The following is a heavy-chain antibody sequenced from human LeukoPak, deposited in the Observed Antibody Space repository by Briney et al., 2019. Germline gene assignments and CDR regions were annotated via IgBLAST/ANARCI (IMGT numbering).Heavy chain of an antibody. CDR3: ARRAEMTALGLGNWFDP. D-gene: IGHD2-21*02. Sequence: SETLSLTCTVSGGSISSHYWNWIRQPPGKGLEWIGYIYYSGSTNYNPSLKSRVTISVDTSKSQFSLILSSVTAADTAVYYCARRAEMTALGLGNWFDPWGQGTLVTVSS. CDR2: IYYSGST. CDR1: GGSISSHY. J-gene: IGHJ5*02. V-gene: IGHV4-59*11.